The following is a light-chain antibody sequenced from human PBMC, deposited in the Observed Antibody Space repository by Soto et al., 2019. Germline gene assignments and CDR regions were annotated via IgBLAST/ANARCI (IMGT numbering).Light chain of an antibody. J-gene: IGKJ5*01. Sequence: EIVMTQSPATLSVSPGERATLSCRASQSVSSNLAWYQQKPGQAPRLLIFGASTRATGIPARFSGSGSGTEVTLTISSLQSEDFAVYYCQQYNTWPPITFGPGTRLDI. V-gene: IGKV3-15*01. CDR2: GAS. CDR1: QSVSSN. CDR3: QQYNTWPPIT.